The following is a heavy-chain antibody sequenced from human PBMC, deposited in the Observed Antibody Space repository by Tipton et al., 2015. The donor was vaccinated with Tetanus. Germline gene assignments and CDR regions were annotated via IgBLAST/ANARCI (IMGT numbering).Heavy chain of an antibody. CDR1: GGSISTSY. CDR3: ARHVLALARVDPPDS. V-gene: IGHV4-59*01. CDR2: IYYSGGT. J-gene: IGHJ4*02. Sequence: TLSLTCTVSGGSISTSYWTWIRQPPGKELEWIGYIYYSGGTNYNPSLKSRVTISVDTSKNQFSLRLNSVSAADTAVYYCARHVLALARVDPPDSWGQGTLVTVSS. D-gene: IGHD3-10*01.